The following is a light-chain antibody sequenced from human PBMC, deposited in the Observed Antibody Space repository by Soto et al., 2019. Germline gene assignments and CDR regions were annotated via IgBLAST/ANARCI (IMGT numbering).Light chain of an antibody. V-gene: IGKV1-9*01. CDR1: QGINIF. CDR3: QHYNSYPWT. Sequence: DIQLTQSPSFLSASVGDRVTITCRASQGINIFLAWFQQKPGKSXNLLXFDASSLESGVPSRFSGSGFGTEFTLTISSLQPDDFATYYCQHYNSYPWTFGQGTKVDIK. J-gene: IGKJ1*01. CDR2: DAS.